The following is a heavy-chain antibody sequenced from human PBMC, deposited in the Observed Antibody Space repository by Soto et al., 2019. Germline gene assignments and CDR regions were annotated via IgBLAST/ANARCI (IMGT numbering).Heavy chain of an antibody. D-gene: IGHD3-10*01. CDR3: AKVSSDRGYYYFAMDV. Sequence: QVQLLESGGGVVQPGRSLRLSCAASGFIFSSYAMNWVRQAPGKGLEWGAVISHGGNEKYYADSVEGRFTISRDNSKNMVYLQMNGLRPEDTAVYYCAKVSSDRGYYYFAMDVWGQGTTVTVSS. CDR2: ISHGGNEK. CDR1: GFIFSSYA. J-gene: IGHJ6*02. V-gene: IGHV3-30*18.